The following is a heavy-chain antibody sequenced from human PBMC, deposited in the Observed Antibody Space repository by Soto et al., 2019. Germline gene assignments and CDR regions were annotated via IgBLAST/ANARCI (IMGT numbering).Heavy chain of an antibody. CDR1: GVSVSTSGVG. Sequence: SGPTLVNPTQTLTLTCALSGVSVSTSGVGVAWTRQPPGKALEWLALIYWDDEKRYSPSLKRRLTITRDTSNNQVVLTMTNTDPVDTATYFCAHGSDGYFDYWGQGTLVTVSS. CDR2: IYWDDEK. J-gene: IGHJ4*02. CDR3: AHGSDGYFDY. V-gene: IGHV2-5*02.